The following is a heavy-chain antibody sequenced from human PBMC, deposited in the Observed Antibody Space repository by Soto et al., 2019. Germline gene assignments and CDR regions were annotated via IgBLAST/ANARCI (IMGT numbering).Heavy chain of an antibody. CDR3: ARGRSGAAAGTFYYYGMDV. CDR2: TYYRSKWYN. J-gene: IGHJ6*02. V-gene: IGHV6-1*01. D-gene: IGHD6-13*01. Sequence: PXQALSLPSAISGDSFSSNSAACNLIRHSPSRGLEWLGRTYYRSKWYNDYAVSVKSRITINPDTSKNQFSLQLNSVTPEDTAVYYCARGRSGAAAGTFYYYGMDVWGQGTTVTVSS. CDR1: GDSFSSNSAA.